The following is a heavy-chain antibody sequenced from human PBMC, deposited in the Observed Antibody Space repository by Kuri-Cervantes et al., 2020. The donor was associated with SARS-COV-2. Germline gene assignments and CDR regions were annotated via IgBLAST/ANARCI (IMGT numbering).Heavy chain of an antibody. CDR1: GGSISGYY. CDR3: ARGASYGDFDY. D-gene: IGHD4-17*01. CDR2: IYYSGST. V-gene: IGHV4-59*01. Sequence: SETLSLTCTVSGGSISGYYWSWIRQPPGKGLEWIGYIYYSGSTNYNPSLKSRVTISVDTSKNQFSLKLSSVTAADTAVYYCARGASYGDFDYWGQGTLVTVSS. J-gene: IGHJ4*02.